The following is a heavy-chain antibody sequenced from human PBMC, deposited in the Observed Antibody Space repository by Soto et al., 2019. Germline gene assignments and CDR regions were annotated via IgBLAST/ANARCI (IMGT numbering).Heavy chain of an antibody. J-gene: IGHJ4*02. CDR3: VASLQY. CDR2: ARSDPRARTT. V-gene: IGHV3-72*01. CDR1: GFTFSDYH. Sequence: EMQLVESGGGLVQPGGSLRLSCAASGFTFSDYHMEWVRQAPGKGLEWIGRARSDPRARTTQHAASVRGRFITSRDDSENSLYLQMNSLKTEDTAVYYCVASLQYWGQGTLVTVSS. D-gene: IGHD2-2*01.